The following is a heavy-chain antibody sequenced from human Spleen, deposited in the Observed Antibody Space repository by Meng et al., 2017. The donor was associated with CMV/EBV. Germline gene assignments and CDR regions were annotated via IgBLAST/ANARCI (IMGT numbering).Heavy chain of an antibody. CDR1: VYTFTGYY. Sequence: ASVKVSCKASVYTFTGYYIHWVRQAPGQGLEWMGWINPNSGGTNYAQKFQGRVTMTRDTSISTAYMELSRLRSDDTAVYYCARIPLFGVVIDYWGQGTLVTVSS. CDR2: INPNSGGT. CDR3: ARIPLFGVVIDY. J-gene: IGHJ4*02. V-gene: IGHV1-2*02. D-gene: IGHD3-3*01.